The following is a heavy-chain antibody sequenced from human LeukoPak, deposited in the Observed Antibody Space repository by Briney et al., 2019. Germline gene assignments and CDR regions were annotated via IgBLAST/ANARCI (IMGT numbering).Heavy chain of an antibody. CDR2: IKQDGSEK. J-gene: IGHJ4*02. Sequence: PGGSLRLSCAASGFTFSSYWMSWVRQAPGKGLEWVANIKQDGSEKYYVDSVKGRFTISRDNAKNSLYLQMNSLRAEDTAVYYCARVVVYDFWSGHDLYFDYWGQGTLVTVSS. V-gene: IGHV3-7*01. CDR3: ARVVVYDFWSGHDLYFDY. CDR1: GFTFSSYW. D-gene: IGHD3-3*01.